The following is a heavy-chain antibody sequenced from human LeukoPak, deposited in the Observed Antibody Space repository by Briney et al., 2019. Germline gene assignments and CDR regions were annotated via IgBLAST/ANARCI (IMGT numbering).Heavy chain of an antibody. Sequence: PGGSLRLSCAASGFTFSNYAMHWVRQSPGKGLECVAFISYDGSMKFYVDSVKGRFTISRDDSKNTLYLQMNSLRGEDTATYYCARERTGYYMAVWGKGTTVTISS. CDR1: GFTFSNYA. D-gene: IGHD1-14*01. V-gene: IGHV3-30*02. CDR2: ISYDGSMK. J-gene: IGHJ6*03. CDR3: ARERTGYYMAV.